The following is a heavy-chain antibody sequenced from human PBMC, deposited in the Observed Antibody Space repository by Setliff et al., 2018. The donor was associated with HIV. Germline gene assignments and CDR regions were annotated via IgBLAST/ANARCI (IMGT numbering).Heavy chain of an antibody. V-gene: IGHV1-69*10. CDR1: GGTLSSYS. Sequence: SVKVSCKTSGGTLSSYSINWVRQAPGKGLEWMGGIMPILGSTNNAQKFQDRVTIVADKSTNTVYMEMSSLKSEDTAVYYCARQMYPESGRNWFDSWGQGTLVTV. CDR2: IMPILGST. CDR3: ARQMYPESGRNWFDS. J-gene: IGHJ5*01. D-gene: IGHD2-8*01.